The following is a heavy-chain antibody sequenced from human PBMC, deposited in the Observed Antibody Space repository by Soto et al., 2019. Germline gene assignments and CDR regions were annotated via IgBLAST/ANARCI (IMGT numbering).Heavy chain of an antibody. CDR3: ARGNYHFWSRYYWYYYGMDV. D-gene: IGHD3-3*01. V-gene: IGHV4-39*01. Sequence: PSETLSLTCTVSGGSISSSSYYWGWIRQPPGKGLEWMGSIYYSGSTYYNPSRKIRVTISVDTSKNQFSLKLSSVTAADTAVYYCARGNYHFWSRYYWYYYGMDVWGQGTTVTVSS. CDR2: IYYSGST. CDR1: GGSISSSSYY. J-gene: IGHJ6*02.